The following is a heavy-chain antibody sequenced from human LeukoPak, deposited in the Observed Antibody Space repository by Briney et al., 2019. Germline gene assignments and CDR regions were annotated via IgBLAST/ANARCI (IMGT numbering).Heavy chain of an antibody. J-gene: IGHJ5*02. CDR2: INPSGGST. CDR3: ARDPMSNGGFDP. V-gene: IGHV1-46*01. CDR1: GYTFTSYY. Sequence: ASVKDSCKASGYTFTSYYMHWVRQAPGQRLEWMGIINPSGGSTSYAQKFQGRVTMTRDTSTSTVYMELSSLRSEDTAVYYCARDPMSNGGFDPWGQGTLVTVSS. D-gene: IGHD3-10*02.